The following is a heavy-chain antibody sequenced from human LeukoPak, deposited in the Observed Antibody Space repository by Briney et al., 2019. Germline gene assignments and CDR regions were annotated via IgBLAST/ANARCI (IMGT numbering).Heavy chain of an antibody. CDR2: ISSSSSYI. D-gene: IGHD1-14*01. J-gene: IGHJ6*02. V-gene: IGHV3-21*01. CDR1: GFTFSSYS. Sequence: GGSLRLSCAASGFTFSSYSMNWVRQAPGKGLEWVSSISSSSSYIYYADSVKGRFTISRDNAKNSLYLQMNSLRAEDTAVYYCARDYRGYYGMDVWGQGTTVTVSS. CDR3: ARDYRGYYGMDV.